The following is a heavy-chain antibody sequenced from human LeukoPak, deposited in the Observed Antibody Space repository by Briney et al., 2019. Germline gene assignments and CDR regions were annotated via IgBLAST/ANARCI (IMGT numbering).Heavy chain of an antibody. V-gene: IGHV1-46*01. J-gene: IGHJ4*02. CDR2: INPSGGST. Sequence: ASVKVSCKASGYSFTSYYLHWVRQAPRQGLEWMGIINPSGGSTSYAQKFQGRVTMTRDTSTSTVYMELSSLRSEDTAVYYCARVVSSGWYYFDYWGQGTLVTVSS. D-gene: IGHD6-19*01. CDR1: GYSFTSYY. CDR3: ARVVSSGWYYFDY.